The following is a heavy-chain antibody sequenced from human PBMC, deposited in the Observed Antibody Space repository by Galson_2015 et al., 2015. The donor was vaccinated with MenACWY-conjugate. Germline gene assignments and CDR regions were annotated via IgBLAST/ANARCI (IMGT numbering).Heavy chain of an antibody. CDR2: IKADGSFS. D-gene: IGHD1-1*01. J-gene: IGHJ4*02. CDR3: ARDNNWTFDS. CDR1: GFTFNNHW. Sequence: SLRLSCAASGFTFNNHWMHWVRQPPGKGLEWLSYIKADGSFSNYADSVKGRFTISTDNAKNMVYLQMHGLGDEDTDVYCCARDNNWTFDSWGQGTRVTVSS. V-gene: IGHV3-74*01.